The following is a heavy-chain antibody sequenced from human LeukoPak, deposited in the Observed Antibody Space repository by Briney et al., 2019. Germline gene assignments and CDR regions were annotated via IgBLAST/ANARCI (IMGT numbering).Heavy chain of an antibody. CDR3: ARDLGSSWYSGVDY. CDR1: GGTFSSYA. D-gene: IGHD6-13*01. J-gene: IGHJ4*02. Sequence: GASVKVSCKASGGTFSSYAISWVRQAPGQGLEWMGGIIPIFGTANYAQKFQGRVTITADESASTAYMELSSPRSEDTAVYYCARDLGSSWYSGVDYWGQGTLVTVSS. CDR2: IIPIFGTA. V-gene: IGHV1-69*13.